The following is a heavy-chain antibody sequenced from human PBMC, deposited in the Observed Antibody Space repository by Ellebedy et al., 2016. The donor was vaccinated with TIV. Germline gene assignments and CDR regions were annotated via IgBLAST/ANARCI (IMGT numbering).Heavy chain of an antibody. CDR2: ISSSSSYI. CDR3: ASVDLRYSTC. V-gene: IGHV3-21*01. D-gene: IGHD6-13*01. Sequence: GESLKISCAASGFTFSSYSMNWVRQAPGKGLEWVSSISSSSSYIYYADSVKGRFTISRDNAKNSLYLQMNSLRAEDTAVYYCASVDLRYSTCWGQGTLVTVSS. CDR1: GFTFSSYS. J-gene: IGHJ4*02.